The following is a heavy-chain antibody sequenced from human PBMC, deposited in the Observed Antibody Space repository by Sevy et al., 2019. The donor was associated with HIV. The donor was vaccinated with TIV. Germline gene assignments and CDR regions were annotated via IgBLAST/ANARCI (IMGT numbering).Heavy chain of an antibody. D-gene: IGHD1-7*01. J-gene: IGHJ6*02. Sequence: ASVKVCCKASGYTFTSYGISWVRQAPGQGLEWMGWISAYNGNTNYAQKLQGRVTMTTDTSTSTAYMELRSLRSDDTAVCYCARSRNSDLGYYYGIDVWGQGTTVTVSS. CDR3: ARSRNSDLGYYYGIDV. CDR1: GYTFTSYG. V-gene: IGHV1-18*01. CDR2: ISAYNGNT.